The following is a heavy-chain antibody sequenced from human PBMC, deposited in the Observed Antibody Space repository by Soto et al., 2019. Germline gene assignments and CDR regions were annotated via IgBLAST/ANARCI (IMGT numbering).Heavy chain of an antibody. CDR2: IIPILGIA. V-gene: IGHV1-69*02. CDR3: ARWGGDANQYYFDY. J-gene: IGHJ4*02. D-gene: IGHD2-21*02. CDR1: GGTFSIYT. Sequence: SVKVSCKASGGTFSIYTISWVLQAPGQGLEWMGRIIPILGIANYAQKFQGRVTITADKSTSTAYMELGSLRSEDTAVYYCARWGGDANQYYFDYWGQGTLVTVSS.